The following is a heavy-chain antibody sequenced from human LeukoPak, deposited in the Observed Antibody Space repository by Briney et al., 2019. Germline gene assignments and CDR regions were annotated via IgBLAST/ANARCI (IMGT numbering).Heavy chain of an antibody. CDR1: GGSISSSSYY. CDR2: IYYSGST. CDR3: ARILDGYNFLDY. V-gene: IGHV4-39*01. Sequence: SETLSLTCTVSGGSISSSSYYWGWIRQPPGKGLEWIGSIYYSGSTYYNPSLKSRVTISLDTSKNQFSLKLSSVTAADTAVYYCARILDGYNFLDYWGQGTLVTVSS. D-gene: IGHD5-24*01. J-gene: IGHJ4*02.